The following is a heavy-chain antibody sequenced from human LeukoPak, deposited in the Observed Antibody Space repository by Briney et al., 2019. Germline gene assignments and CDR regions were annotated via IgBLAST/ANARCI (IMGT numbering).Heavy chain of an antibody. Sequence: PSETLSLTCAVYGGSFSGYYWSWIRQPPGKGLEWIGEINHSGSTNYNPSLKSRVTISVDTSKNQFSLKLSSVTAADTAVYYCARGTGTTNYYYYGMDVWGQGTTVTVSS. V-gene: IGHV4-34*01. CDR2: INHSGST. D-gene: IGHD1-7*01. CDR1: GGSFSGYY. J-gene: IGHJ6*02. CDR3: ARGTGTTNYYYYGMDV.